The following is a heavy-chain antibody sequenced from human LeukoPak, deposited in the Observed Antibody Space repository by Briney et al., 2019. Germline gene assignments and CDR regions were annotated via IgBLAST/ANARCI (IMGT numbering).Heavy chain of an antibody. CDR1: GGSFSGYY. J-gene: IGHJ4*02. Sequence: SETLSLTCAVYGGSFSGYYWSWIRQPPGKGLEWTGEINHSGSTNYNPSLKSRVTISVDTSKNQFSLKLSSVTAADTAVYYCARSLGSGSYAYWGQGTLVTVSS. CDR2: INHSGST. V-gene: IGHV4-34*01. CDR3: ARSLGSGSYAY. D-gene: IGHD1-26*01.